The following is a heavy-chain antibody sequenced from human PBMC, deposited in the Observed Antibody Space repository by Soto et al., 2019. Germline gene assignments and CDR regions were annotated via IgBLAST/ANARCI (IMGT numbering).Heavy chain of an antibody. CDR2: IYYSGST. CDR1: GDSISSTSYY. Sequence: SETLALTCTVSGDSISSTSYYWSWIRQPPGKGLEWIGYIYYSGSTNYNPSLKSRVTISVDTSKNQFSLKLSSVTAADTAVYYCARISGNCSSTSCYAMYNWFDPWGQGTLVTVSS. J-gene: IGHJ5*02. V-gene: IGHV4-61*01. D-gene: IGHD2-2*01. CDR3: ARISGNCSSTSCYAMYNWFDP.